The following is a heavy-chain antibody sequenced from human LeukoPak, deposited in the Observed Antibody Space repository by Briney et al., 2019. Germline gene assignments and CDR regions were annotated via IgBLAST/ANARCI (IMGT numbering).Heavy chain of an antibody. CDR1: GFTVSSNY. J-gene: IGHJ5*02. Sequence: GGSLRLSCAASGFTVSSNYMSWVRQAPGKGLEWVSVIYSGGSTYYADSVKGRFTISRDNSKNTLYLQMNSLRAEDTAVYYCARALVVVAACWFDPWGQGTLATVSS. V-gene: IGHV3-53*01. CDR2: IYSGGST. D-gene: IGHD2-15*01. CDR3: ARALVVVAACWFDP.